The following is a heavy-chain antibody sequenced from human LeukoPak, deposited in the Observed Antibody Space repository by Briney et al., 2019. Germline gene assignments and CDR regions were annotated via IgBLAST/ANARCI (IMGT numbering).Heavy chain of an antibody. CDR3: ARGYSSGWYWLQDYYYYGMDV. Sequence: SETLSLTCTVSGGSISSYYWSWIRQPPGKGLEWIGYIYYSGSTNYNPSLKSRVTISVDTSKNQFSLKLSSVTAADTAVYYCARGYSSGWYWLQDYYYYGMDVWGQGTTVTVSS. CDR2: IYYSGST. D-gene: IGHD6-19*01. J-gene: IGHJ6*02. V-gene: IGHV4-59*01. CDR1: GGSISSYY.